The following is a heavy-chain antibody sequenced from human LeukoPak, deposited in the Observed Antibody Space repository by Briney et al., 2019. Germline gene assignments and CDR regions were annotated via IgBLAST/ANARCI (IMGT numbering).Heavy chain of an antibody. V-gene: IGHV3-30*03. CDR1: GFIFRNYG. D-gene: IGHD1-26*01. CDR3: ATPVSGTYSSYSGLDV. Sequence: GGSLRLSCAASGFIFRNYGMHWVRQAPGKELEWVAVISYDGSKKYFADSVKGRFTVSRDDSKNTVYLQMNSLRPDDTAVYYCATPVSGTYSSYSGLDVWGQGTTVTVSS. J-gene: IGHJ6*02. CDR2: ISYDGSKK.